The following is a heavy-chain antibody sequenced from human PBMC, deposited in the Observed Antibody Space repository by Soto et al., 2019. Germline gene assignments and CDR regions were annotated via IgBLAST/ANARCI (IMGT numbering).Heavy chain of an antibody. V-gene: IGHV3-23*01. CDR1: GFTFSSYA. J-gene: IGHJ4*02. CDR3: AKDFGHYDILSGYHTFDY. Sequence: PGGYLRLSCAASGFTFSSYAMSWVRQAPGEGLEWVSAVSRSGGNTYYADSVKGRFTISSDNSKNTPYLQMNSLRAEDTAVYYCAKDFGHYDILSGYHTFDYWGQGTLVTVSS. D-gene: IGHD3-9*01. CDR2: VSRSGGNT.